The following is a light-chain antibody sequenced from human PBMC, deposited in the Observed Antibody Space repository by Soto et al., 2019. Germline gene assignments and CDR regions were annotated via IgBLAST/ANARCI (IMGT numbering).Light chain of an antibody. CDR3: QHYDTLPPT. CDR1: QSISSY. J-gene: IGKJ4*01. CDR2: DAS. Sequence: DIQMTQSPSSLSASVGDRVTITCRASQSISSYLNWYQQKPGKAPNLLIFDASKLEGGVPSRFTGSGSGTHFSFTISSLQPEDTATYYCQHYDTLPPTFGGGTKVEIK. V-gene: IGKV1-33*01.